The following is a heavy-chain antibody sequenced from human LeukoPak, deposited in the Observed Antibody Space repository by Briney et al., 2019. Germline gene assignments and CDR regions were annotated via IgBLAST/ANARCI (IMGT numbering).Heavy chain of an antibody. D-gene: IGHD3-10*01. Sequence: SETLSLTCAVYGGSFSGYYWSWIRQPPGKGLEWIGEINHSGSTNYNPSLKSRVTISVDTSKNQFSLKLSSVTAADTAVYFCGRSPHIWFAERGWFDPWGQGTLVTVSS. J-gene: IGHJ5*02. CDR2: INHSGST. V-gene: IGHV4-34*01. CDR3: GRSPHIWFAERGWFDP. CDR1: GGSFSGYY.